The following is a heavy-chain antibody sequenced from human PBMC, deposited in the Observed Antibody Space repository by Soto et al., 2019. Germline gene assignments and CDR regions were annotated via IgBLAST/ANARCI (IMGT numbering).Heavy chain of an antibody. CDR2: IYDSGST. Sequence: SETLSLTCTVSGGSISSSYWSWIRQPPGKGLEWIGYIYDSGSTYYNSSLKSRVTMSVDTSKNQFSLKLSSVTAADTAVYYCARDSPYDFWSGYSNAFDIWGQGTMVTVSS. J-gene: IGHJ3*02. CDR3: ARDSPYDFWSGYSNAFDI. D-gene: IGHD3-3*01. CDR1: GGSISSSY. V-gene: IGHV4-59*12.